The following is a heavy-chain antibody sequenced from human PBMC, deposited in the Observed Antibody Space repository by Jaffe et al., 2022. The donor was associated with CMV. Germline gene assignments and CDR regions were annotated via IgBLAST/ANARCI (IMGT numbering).Heavy chain of an antibody. CDR2: ISSSSSYI. V-gene: IGHV3-21*01. J-gene: IGHJ4*02. Sequence: EVQLVESGGGLVKPGGSLRLSCAASGFTFSSYSMNWVRQAPGKGLEWVSSISSSSSYIYYADSVKGRFTISRDNAKNSLYLQMNSLRAEDTAVYYCARGEGVIVLMVYAPEYYFDYWGQGTLVTVSS. D-gene: IGHD2-8*01. CDR1: GFTFSSYS. CDR3: ARGEGVIVLMVYAPEYYFDY.